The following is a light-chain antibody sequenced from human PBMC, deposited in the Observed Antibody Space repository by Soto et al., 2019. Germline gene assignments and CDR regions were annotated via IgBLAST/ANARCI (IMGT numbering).Light chain of an antibody. J-gene: IGKJ1*01. V-gene: IGKV3-15*01. Sequence: VMTQSPATLSVSPGERATLSCWASETVATNLAWYQQKPGQAPRLLISGASTRAAGISDRFRGSGSGTEFTLATCSLRSDDSVIDDCQQYFEWPPMTFGQGTTVEI. CDR2: GAS. CDR3: QQYFEWPPMT. CDR1: ETVATN.